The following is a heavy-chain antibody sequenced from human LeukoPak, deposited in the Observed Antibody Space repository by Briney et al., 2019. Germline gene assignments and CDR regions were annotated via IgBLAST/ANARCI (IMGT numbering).Heavy chain of an antibody. CDR1: GYTFTSYY. CDR2: INPNSGGT. Sequence: EASVKVSCKASGYTFTSYYMHWVRQAPGQGLEWMGWINPNSGGTNYAQKFQGRVTMTRDTSISTAYMELSRLRSDDTAVYYCAREALTSKAHDLWGPGTLVTVSS. D-gene: IGHD1-14*01. V-gene: IGHV1-2*02. J-gene: IGHJ2*01. CDR3: AREALTSKAHDL.